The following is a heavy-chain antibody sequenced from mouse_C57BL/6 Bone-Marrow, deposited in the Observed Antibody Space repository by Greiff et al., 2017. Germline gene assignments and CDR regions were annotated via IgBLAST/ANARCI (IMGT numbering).Heavy chain of an antibody. CDR1: GFTFSDYG. D-gene: IGHD2-1*01. Sequence: EVQVVESGGGLVKPGGSLKLSCAASGFTFSDYGMHWVRQAPEKGLEWVAYISSGSSTIYYAYTVKGRFTISRDNAKNTLFLQMTSLRSGDTAMYYCARGYGNGWFAYWGQGTLVTVSA. J-gene: IGHJ3*01. V-gene: IGHV5-17*01. CDR3: ARGYGNGWFAY. CDR2: ISSGSSTI.